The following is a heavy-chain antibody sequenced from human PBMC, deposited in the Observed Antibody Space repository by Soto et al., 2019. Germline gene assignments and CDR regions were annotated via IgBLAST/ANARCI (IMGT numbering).Heavy chain of an antibody. V-gene: IGHV3-7*01. CDR3: ARDICDYDFWSGYINWFDP. D-gene: IGHD3-3*01. J-gene: IGHJ5*02. Sequence: GGSLRLSCAASGFTFSSYWMSWVRQAPGKGLEWVANIKQDGSAKYYVDSVKGRFTISRDNAKNSLYLQMNSLRAEDTAVDYCARDICDYDFWSGYINWFDPWGQGTLVTVSS. CDR1: GFTFSSYW. CDR2: IKQDGSAK.